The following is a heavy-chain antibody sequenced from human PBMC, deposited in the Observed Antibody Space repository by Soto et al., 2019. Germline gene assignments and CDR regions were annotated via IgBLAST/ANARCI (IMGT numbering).Heavy chain of an antibody. D-gene: IGHD2-15*01. V-gene: IGHV4-61*08. Sequence: SETLSRTCAVSADSVSSSDFYWTWIRQPPGKPLEWIGYVYSTGTTNYSPSLKSRVDMSVDTSENQFSLKVRSVTAADAAVYFCARVTKIVANTDGNRDYFYAMDVCGHGTTVTVSS. CDR3: ARVTKIVANTDGNRDYFYAMDV. CDR2: VYSTGTT. J-gene: IGHJ6*02. CDR1: ADSVSSSDFY.